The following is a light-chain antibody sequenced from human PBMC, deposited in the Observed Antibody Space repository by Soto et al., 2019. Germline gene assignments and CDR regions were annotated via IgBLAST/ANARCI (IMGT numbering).Light chain of an antibody. Sequence: AIQLTQSPSSLSASVGDRVTITCRASQGISSALAWYQQKPGNAPKLLIYDASSLESGVPSRFSGSESGTDFTLTISSLQPEDFATYYCHRFNSYPMITFGQGTRLEIK. CDR2: DAS. J-gene: IGKJ5*01. CDR1: QGISSA. V-gene: IGKV1-13*02. CDR3: HRFNSYPMIT.